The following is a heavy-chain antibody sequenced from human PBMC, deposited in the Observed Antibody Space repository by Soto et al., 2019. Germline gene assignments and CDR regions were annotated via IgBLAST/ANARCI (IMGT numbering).Heavy chain of an antibody. CDR2: ISYDGSNK. D-gene: IGHD3-10*01. V-gene: IGHV3-30*18. J-gene: IGHJ6*02. Sequence: QVQLVESGGGVVQPGRSLRLSCAASGFTFSSYGMHWVRQAPGKGLEWVAVISYDGSNKYYADSVKGRFTISRDNSKNTMYLQMHSLSAEVTAVSYCAKEGGYYGSGSYSVGENYYGMDVWGQGTTVTVSS. CDR1: GFTFSSYG. CDR3: AKEGGYYGSGSYSVGENYYGMDV.